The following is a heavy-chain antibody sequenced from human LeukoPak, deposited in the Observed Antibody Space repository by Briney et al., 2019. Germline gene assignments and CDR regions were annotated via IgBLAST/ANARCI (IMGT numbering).Heavy chain of an antibody. CDR3: ARGRNSGSSLDI. Sequence: GASVTVSCKASGYTFTGYYIHWVRLAPGQGLEWMGWIYPYSGDTNYAQNFQGRVTMTRDTSISTAYMELSSLKSDDTAVYYCARGRNSGSSLDIWGQGTMLTVSS. D-gene: IGHD6-6*01. CDR2: IYPYSGDT. J-gene: IGHJ3*02. V-gene: IGHV1-2*02. CDR1: GYTFTGYY.